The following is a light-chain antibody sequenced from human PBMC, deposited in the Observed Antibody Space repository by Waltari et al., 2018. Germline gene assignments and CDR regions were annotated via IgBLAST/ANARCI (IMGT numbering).Light chain of an antibody. CDR3: QHYLRLPVT. CDR1: QSFSRA. CDR2: GAS. V-gene: IGKV3-20*01. J-gene: IGKJ1*01. Sequence: EIVLTQSPGTLSLSLGERATLSCRASQSFSRALAWYQQKPGQAPRLLIYGASTRATGIPDRFSGSGSGTDFSLTISRLEPDDFAVYYCQHYLRLPVTFGQGTTVEI.